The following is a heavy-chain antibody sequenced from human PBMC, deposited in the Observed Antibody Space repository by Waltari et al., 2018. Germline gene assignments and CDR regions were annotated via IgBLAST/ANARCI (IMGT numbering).Heavy chain of an antibody. J-gene: IGHJ4*02. D-gene: IGHD3-16*01. Sequence: QVQLQQWGAGLLKPSETLSLTCAVYGGSFSDYYWSWIRQPPGTGLEWSGEINRSGSPKYIPSLKSRITISSDTSKNQFALKLNSGTAADTAGYCGARVQDYVRDYWGQGTLVTVSS. CDR2: INRSGSP. V-gene: IGHV4-34*01. CDR1: GGSFSDYY. CDR3: ARVQDYVRDY.